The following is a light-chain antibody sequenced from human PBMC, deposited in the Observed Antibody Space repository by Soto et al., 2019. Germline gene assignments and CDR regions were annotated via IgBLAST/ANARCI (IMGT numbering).Light chain of an antibody. V-gene: IGKV1-39*01. Sequence: EIQVTQSPSSLSASTGDRVTITCRASQTISSYLNWYQQKPGKAPKLLIYAASSLQSGVPSRFSGSGSGTDFTLTISSLQPEDFATYYCQQSYSTPPIPFGQGTRLEIK. CDR3: QQSYSTPPIP. CDR2: AAS. J-gene: IGKJ5*01. CDR1: QTISSY.